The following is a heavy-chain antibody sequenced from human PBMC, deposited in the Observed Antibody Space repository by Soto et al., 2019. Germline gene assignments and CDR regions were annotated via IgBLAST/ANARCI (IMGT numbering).Heavy chain of an antibody. CDR3: ARHKGYCSGVSCYGMDV. CDR1: EYSFASYW. V-gene: IGHV5-51*01. D-gene: IGHD2-15*01. Sequence: GEPLKISCNGSEYSFASYWIVWVRQMPGKGLEWMGSIYPGDSDTRYSPSFQGQVTISADKSINTAYLQWDSLKASDTAMYFCARHKGYCSGVSCYGMDVWGQGATVTVSS. J-gene: IGHJ6*02. CDR2: IYPGDSDT.